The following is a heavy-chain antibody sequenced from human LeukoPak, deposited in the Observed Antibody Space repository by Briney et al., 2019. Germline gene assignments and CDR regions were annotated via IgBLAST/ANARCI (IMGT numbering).Heavy chain of an antibody. CDR2: IYTSGST. V-gene: IGHV4-4*07. CDR1: GGSISSYY. Sequence: PSETLSLTCTVSGGSISSYYWSWIRQPAGKGLEWIGRIYTSGSTNYNPSLKSRVTMSVDTSKNQFSLKLSSVTAADTAVYYCAREAGGLLWFGEESPAPFYYFDYWGQGTLVTVSS. J-gene: IGHJ4*02. D-gene: IGHD3-10*01. CDR3: AREAGGLLWFGEESPAPFYYFDY.